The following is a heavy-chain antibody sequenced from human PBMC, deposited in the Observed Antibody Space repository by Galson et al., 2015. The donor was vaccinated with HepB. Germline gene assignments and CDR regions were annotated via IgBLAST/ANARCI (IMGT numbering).Heavy chain of an antibody. CDR1: GYTFTSYG. Sequence: SVKVSCKAPGYTFTSYGISWVRQAPGQGLEWMGWISAYNGNTNYAQKLQGRVTMTTDTSTSTAYMELRSLRSDDTAVYYCARDQIGSGWYPPFADYWGQGTLVTVSS. V-gene: IGHV1-18*01. CDR3: ARDQIGSGWYPPFADY. CDR2: ISAYNGNT. D-gene: IGHD6-19*01. J-gene: IGHJ4*02.